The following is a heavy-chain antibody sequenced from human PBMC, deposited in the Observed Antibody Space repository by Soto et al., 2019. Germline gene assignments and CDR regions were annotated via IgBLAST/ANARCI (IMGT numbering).Heavy chain of an antibody. CDR2: IYYSTST. Sequence: PSETLSLTCTVAGGSISSSSYYWSWIRQHPGKGLEWIGYIYYSTSTNYNPSLKSRVTISVDTSKNQFSLKLSSVTAADAAVYYCAMYFSGSSCSKYAFDIWGQGTMVTVSS. D-gene: IGHD2-15*01. CDR1: GGSISSSSYY. V-gene: IGHV4-61*01. J-gene: IGHJ3*02. CDR3: AMYFSGSSCSKYAFDI.